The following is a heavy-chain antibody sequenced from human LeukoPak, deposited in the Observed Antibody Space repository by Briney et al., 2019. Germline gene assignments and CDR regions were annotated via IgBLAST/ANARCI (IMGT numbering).Heavy chain of an antibody. D-gene: IGHD6-6*01. Sequence: SETLSLTCTVSGGSISSYYWSWIRQPPGKGLEWIGYIYYSGSTNYSPSLKSRLTISVDTSKNQFSLKLSSVTAADTAVYNSARGSSVLNYFDSWGQGTLVTVSS. V-gene: IGHV4-59*01. CDR3: ARGSSVLNYFDS. CDR2: IYYSGST. CDR1: GGSISSYY. J-gene: IGHJ4*02.